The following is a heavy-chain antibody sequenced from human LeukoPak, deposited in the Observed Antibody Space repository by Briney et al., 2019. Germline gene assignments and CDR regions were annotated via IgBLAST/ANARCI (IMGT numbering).Heavy chain of an antibody. J-gene: IGHJ4*02. CDR2: ISYDGSNK. V-gene: IGHV3-30*04. CDR1: GFTFSSYA. CDR3: AKELYGVGWTPWDYFDY. D-gene: IGHD4-17*01. Sequence: GGSLRLSCAASGFTFSSYAMHWVRQAPGKGLEWVAVISYDGSNKYYADSVKGRFTISRDNSKNTLYLQMNSLRAEDTAVYYCAKELYGVGWTPWDYFDYWGQGTLVTVSS.